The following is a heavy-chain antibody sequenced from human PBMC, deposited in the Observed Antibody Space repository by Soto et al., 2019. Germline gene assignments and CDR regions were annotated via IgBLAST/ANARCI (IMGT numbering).Heavy chain of an antibody. D-gene: IGHD6-25*01. CDR1: GGSMSSFY. V-gene: IGHV4-4*07. Sequence: SETLSITCTVSGGSMSSFYWSWVRQPAGKGLGWIGRIYTDGSTSYNPSLKSRVSMSVDTSNNQFSLELTSVTAADSAVYFCARGAEAAASRFSRVFYQLWGPSTQVTVSS. CDR3: ARGAEAAASRFSRVFYQL. J-gene: IGHJ1*01. CDR2: IYTDGST.